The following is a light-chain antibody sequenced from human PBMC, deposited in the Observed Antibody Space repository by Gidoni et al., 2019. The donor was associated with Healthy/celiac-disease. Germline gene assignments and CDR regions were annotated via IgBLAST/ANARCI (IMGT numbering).Light chain of an antibody. CDR1: QSVFYSSNNKNY. CDR3: QQYYSTPWT. CDR2: WAS. Sequence: DIVLTQSPDSLAVSLGERATINCKSSQSVFYSSNNKNYLAWYQPKPGQPPKLLIYWASTRESGVPDRFSGSGSGTDFTLTISSLQAEDVVVYYCQQYYSTPWTFGQGTKVEIK. V-gene: IGKV4-1*01. J-gene: IGKJ1*01.